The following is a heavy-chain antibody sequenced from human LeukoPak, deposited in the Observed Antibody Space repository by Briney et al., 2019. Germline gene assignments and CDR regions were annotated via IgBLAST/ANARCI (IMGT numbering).Heavy chain of an antibody. J-gene: IGHJ4*02. V-gene: IGHV3-7*04. CDR2: IKKDGGEI. Sequence: PGGSLRLSCAASGFTFSSYWMTWVRQAPGKGLEWVANIKKDGGEIYYVDSVRGRFTISRDNAKNSVHLQMNSLRDEDTAVYYCARIGHCGWCFDYWGQGTLVTVSS. D-gene: IGHD2-21*01. CDR3: ARIGHCGWCFDY. CDR1: GFTFSSYW.